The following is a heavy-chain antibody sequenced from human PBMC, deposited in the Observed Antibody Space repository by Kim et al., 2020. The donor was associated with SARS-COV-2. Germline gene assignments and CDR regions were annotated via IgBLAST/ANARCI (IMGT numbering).Heavy chain of an antibody. Sequence: GGSLRLSCAASGFTFSSYAMSWVRQAPGKGLEWVSAISGSGGSTYYADSVKGRFTISRDNSKNTLYLQMNSLRAEDTAVYYCAKFVLGFGEGSGGLNTHDYWGQGTLVTVSS. J-gene: IGHJ4*02. CDR1: GFTFSSYA. D-gene: IGHD3-10*01. CDR2: ISGSGGST. CDR3: AKFVLGFGEGSGGLNTHDY. V-gene: IGHV3-23*01.